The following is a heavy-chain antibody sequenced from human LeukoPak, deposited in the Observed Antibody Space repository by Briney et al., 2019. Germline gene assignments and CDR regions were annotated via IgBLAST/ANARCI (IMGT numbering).Heavy chain of an antibody. CDR3: ARLVVPAAIPSYYYGMDV. D-gene: IGHD2-2*02. CDR1: GGSISSGGYY. V-gene: IGHV4-31*03. J-gene: IGHJ6*02. CDR2: IYYSGST. Sequence: SETLSLTCTVFGGSISSGGYYWSWIRQHPGKGLEWIGYIYYSGSTYYNPSLKSRVTISVDTSKNQFSLKLSSVTAADTAVYYCARLVVPAAIPSYYYGMDVWGQGTTVTVSS.